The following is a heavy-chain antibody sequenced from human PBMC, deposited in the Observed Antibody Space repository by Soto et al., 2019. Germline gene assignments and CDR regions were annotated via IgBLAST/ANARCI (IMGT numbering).Heavy chain of an antibody. Sequence: EVQLVESGGGLIQPGGSLRLSCAVSGFTVSNNYMSWVRQAPGKGLEGVSVIYSGGYTAYGDSVKGRFTISRDNSKNTPYLKKNRRGGDDPAVYYCAARAGGGGYWGQGTLVTVSS. J-gene: IGHJ4*02. CDR1: GFTVSNNY. V-gene: IGHV3-53*01. CDR3: AARAGGGGY. D-gene: IGHD3-10*01. CDR2: IYSGGYT.